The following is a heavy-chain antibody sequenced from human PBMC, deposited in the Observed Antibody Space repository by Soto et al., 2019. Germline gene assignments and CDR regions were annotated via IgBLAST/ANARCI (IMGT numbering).Heavy chain of an antibody. V-gene: IGHV4-59*01. J-gene: IGHJ6*02. D-gene: IGHD3-3*01. Sequence: SETLSLTCPVSGGSISSYYWSWIRQPPGKGLEWIGYIYYSGSTNYNPSLKSRVTISVDTSKNQFSLKLSSVTAADTAVYYCARALGKPSDFWSGYPYYYYYYGMDVWGQGTTVTVSS. CDR3: ARALGKPSDFWSGYPYYYYYYGMDV. CDR2: IYYSGST. CDR1: GGSISSYY.